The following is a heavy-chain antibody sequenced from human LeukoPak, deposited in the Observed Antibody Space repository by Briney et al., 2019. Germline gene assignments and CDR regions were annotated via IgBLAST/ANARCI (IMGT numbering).Heavy chain of an antibody. D-gene: IGHD3-10*01. CDR1: GYTFTRYY. V-gene: IGHV1-2*02. Sequence: ASVKVSCKASGYTFTRYYMHWVRQAPGQGLEWMGWINPKSGGTNYAQKFQGRVTMTRDTSISTAYMELSRLRSDDTAVYYCARDNVYYGSGSYPPKYNWFDPWGQGTLVTVSS. J-gene: IGHJ5*02. CDR3: ARDNVYYGSGSYPPKYNWFDP. CDR2: INPKSGGT.